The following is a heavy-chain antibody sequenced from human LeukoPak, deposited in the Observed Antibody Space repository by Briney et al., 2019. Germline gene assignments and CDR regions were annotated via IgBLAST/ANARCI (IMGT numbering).Heavy chain of an antibody. CDR1: GFXGSSNY. CDR2: IYSGGST. J-gene: IGHJ4*02. V-gene: IGHV3-66*01. Sequence: GGSLRHFCAASGFXGSSNYMSGVRQDPGKGLEWVSVIYSGGSTYYADSVKGRFTISRDNSKNTLYLQMNSLRAEDTAVYYCARGYYDSSGEFDYWGQGTLVTVSS. CDR3: ARGYYDSSGEFDY. D-gene: IGHD3-22*01.